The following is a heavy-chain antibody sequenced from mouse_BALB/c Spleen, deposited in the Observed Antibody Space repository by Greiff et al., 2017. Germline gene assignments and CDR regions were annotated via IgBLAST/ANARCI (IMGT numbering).Heavy chain of an antibody. D-gene: IGHD1-1*01. Sequence: VMLVESGPGLVQPSQSLSITCTVSGFSLTSYGVHWVRQSPGKGLEWLGVIWSGGSTDYNAAFISRLSISKDNSKSQVFFKMNSLQANDTAIYYCASNLLLRPWFAYWGQGTLVTVSA. CDR3: ASNLLLRPWFAY. CDR2: IWSGGST. J-gene: IGHJ3*01. CDR1: GFSLTSYG. V-gene: IGHV2-2*02.